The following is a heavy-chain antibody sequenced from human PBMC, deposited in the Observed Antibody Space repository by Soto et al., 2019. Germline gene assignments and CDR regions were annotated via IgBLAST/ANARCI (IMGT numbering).Heavy chain of an antibody. CDR3: AIDRYQWIQSWSFGH. D-gene: IGHD5-18*01. CDR2: ISYDGSEK. Sequence: QVQLVESGGGVVQPGKSLRLSCAASAFTFNNYAMYWVRQAPGKGLEWVAVISYDGSEKWYAESVEGRFTISRDNSKNTLYLKMNSLRMDDRGLYYCAIDRYQWIQSWSFGHWGQGTLVSVSS. J-gene: IGHJ4*02. CDR1: AFTFNNYA. V-gene: IGHV3-30-3*01.